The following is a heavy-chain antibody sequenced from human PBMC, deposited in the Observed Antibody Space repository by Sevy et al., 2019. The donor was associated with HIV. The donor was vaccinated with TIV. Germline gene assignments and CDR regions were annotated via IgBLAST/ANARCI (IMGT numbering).Heavy chain of an antibody. CDR2: IYYNGHI. Sequence: ETMSLTCTVSGGSITSLYWNWIRQPPGKGLEWIANIYYNGHINYIPSLKSRVTLSLDTSKNQFSLRLSSVTAADTAMYYCAGENAWGRGYSWGQGTLVTVSS. J-gene: IGHJ4*02. V-gene: IGHV4-59*08. D-gene: IGHD1-26*01. CDR3: AGENAWGRGYS. CDR1: GGSITSLY.